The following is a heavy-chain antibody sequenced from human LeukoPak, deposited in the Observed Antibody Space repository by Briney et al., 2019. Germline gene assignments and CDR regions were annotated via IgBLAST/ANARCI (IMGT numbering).Heavy chain of an antibody. CDR3: ARGSGGRSTTLGMDV. Sequence: SETLSLTCAVYGGSFSGYYWSWIRQPPGKGLEWIEEINHSGSTNYNPSLKSRVTISVDTSKNQFSLKLSSVTAADTAVYYCARGSGGRSTTLGMDVWGQGTTVTVSS. J-gene: IGHJ6*02. D-gene: IGHD2-15*01. CDR1: GGSFSGYY. V-gene: IGHV4-34*01. CDR2: INHSGST.